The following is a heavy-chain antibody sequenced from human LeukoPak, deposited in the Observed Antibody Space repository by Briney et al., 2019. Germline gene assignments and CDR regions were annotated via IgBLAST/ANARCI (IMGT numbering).Heavy chain of an antibody. J-gene: IGHJ4*02. Sequence: SETLSLTCIVSGGSINTYYWSWIRQPPGKGLEWIGYIYYSGSTEYNPSLKSRVTISVDTTKNQFSLKLSSVIAADTAIYYCVRHKLEAGFPLDFWGQGTLVTVSS. CDR1: GGSINTYY. CDR2: IYYSGST. CDR3: VRHKLEAGFPLDF. V-gene: IGHV4-59*08. D-gene: IGHD3-3*02.